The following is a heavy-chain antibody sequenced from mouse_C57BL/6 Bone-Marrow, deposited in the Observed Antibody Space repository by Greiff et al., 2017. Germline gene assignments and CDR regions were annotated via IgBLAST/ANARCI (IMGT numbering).Heavy chain of an antibody. J-gene: IGHJ2*01. V-gene: IGHV6-6*01. CDR1: GFTFSDAW. D-gene: IGHD4-1*02. Sequence: EVQGVESGGGLVQPGGSMKLSCAASGFTFSDAWMDWVRQSPEKGLEWVAEIRNKANNHATYYAESVKGRFTISRDDSKSSVYLQMNSLRAEDTGIYYCTTTGLYYFDYWGQGTTLTVSS. CDR3: TTTGLYYFDY. CDR2: IRNKANNHAT.